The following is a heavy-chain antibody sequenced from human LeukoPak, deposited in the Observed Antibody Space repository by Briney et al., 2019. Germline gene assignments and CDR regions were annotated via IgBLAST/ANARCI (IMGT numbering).Heavy chain of an antibody. CDR2: INHSGST. CDR1: GGSFSGYY. J-gene: IGHJ6*02. D-gene: IGHD4-17*01. Sequence: PSETLSLTCAVYGGSFSGYYWSWIRQPPGKGLEWIGEINHSGSTNYNPSLKSRVTISVDTSKNQFSLKLSSVTAADTAVYYCARSTVTTGYYYGMDVWGQGTTVTVSS. V-gene: IGHV4-34*01. CDR3: ARSTVTTGYYYGMDV.